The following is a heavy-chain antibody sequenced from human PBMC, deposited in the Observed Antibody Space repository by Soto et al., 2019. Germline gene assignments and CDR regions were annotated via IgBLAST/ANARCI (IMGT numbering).Heavy chain of an antibody. D-gene: IGHD2-2*01. Sequence: ASVKVSCKASGGTFSSYAISWVRQAPGQGLEWMGGIIPIFGTANYAQKFQGRVTITADESTSTAYMELSSLRSEDTAVYYCAREVPWAEYYYYGMDVWGQGTTVTVSS. CDR3: AREVPWAEYYYYGMDV. CDR1: GGTFSSYA. V-gene: IGHV1-69*13. CDR2: IIPIFGTA. J-gene: IGHJ6*02.